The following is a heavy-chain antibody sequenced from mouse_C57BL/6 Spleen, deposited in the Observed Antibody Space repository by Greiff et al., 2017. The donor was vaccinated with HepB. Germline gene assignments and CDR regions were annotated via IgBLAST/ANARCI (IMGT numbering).Heavy chain of an antibody. J-gene: IGHJ2*01. D-gene: IGHD6-1*01. CDR3: TEGTTTLSLDY. CDR2: IRLKSDNYAT. Sequence: EVKLEESGGGLVQPGGSMKLSCVASGFTFSNYWMNWVRQSPEKGLEWVAQIRLKSDNYATHYAESVKGRFTISRDDSKSSVYLQMNNLRAEDTGIYYCTEGTTTLSLDYWGQGTTLTVSS. V-gene: IGHV6-3*01. CDR1: GFTFSNYW.